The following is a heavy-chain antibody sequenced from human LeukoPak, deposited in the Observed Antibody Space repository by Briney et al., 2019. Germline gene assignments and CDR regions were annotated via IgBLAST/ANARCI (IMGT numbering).Heavy chain of an antibody. CDR2: IYYSGSI. D-gene: IGHD1/OR15-1a*01. CDR1: GGSMTSYY. V-gene: IGHV4-59*01. Sequence: PSETLSLTCTVSGGSMTSYYWNWIRQAPGRGLEWIGYIYYSGSINYSPSLKSRMTISVDTSKNQFSLTLKSVTAADTAVYYCARENSAFDSGGQGTLVTVSS. CDR3: ARENSAFDS. J-gene: IGHJ4*02.